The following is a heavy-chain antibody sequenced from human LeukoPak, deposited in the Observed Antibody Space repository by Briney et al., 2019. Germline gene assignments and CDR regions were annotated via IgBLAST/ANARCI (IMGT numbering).Heavy chain of an antibody. J-gene: IGHJ4*02. CDR1: GFTFSIYG. D-gene: IGHD1-26*01. Sequence: GGSLRLSCAASGFTFSIYGMSWVRQAPGKGLGWVSAISDSGGYTYYADSVKGRFTISRDNSKNTLYLQMNSLRAEDTAVYYCAKDPNDPLSGSYYHFDYWGQGTLVTVSS. CDR3: AKDPNDPLSGSYYHFDY. CDR2: ISDSGGYT. V-gene: IGHV3-23*01.